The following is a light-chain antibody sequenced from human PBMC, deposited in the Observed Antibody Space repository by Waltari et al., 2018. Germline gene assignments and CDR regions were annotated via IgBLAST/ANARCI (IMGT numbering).Light chain of an antibody. Sequence: QSALTQPASVSGSPGQSITISCTGSSDDVGRYKFVSWYQQHPGKVPKLLIFDVTDRPSGVSDLFSGSKSGNTASLTISGLQPEDEADYYCSSHTTSSTLVFGGGTRVTVL. CDR3: SSHTTSSTLV. CDR1: SDDVGRYKF. V-gene: IGLV2-14*03. CDR2: DVT. J-gene: IGLJ2*01.